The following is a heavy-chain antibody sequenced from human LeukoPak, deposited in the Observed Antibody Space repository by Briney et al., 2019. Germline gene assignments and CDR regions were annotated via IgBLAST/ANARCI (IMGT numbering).Heavy chain of an antibody. CDR1: GYTFTGYY. D-gene: IGHD3-10*01. Sequence: ASVKVSCKASGYTFTGYYMHWVRQAPGQGLEWMGWINPNSGGTNYAQKFQGRVTMTRDTSISTAYMELSRLRSDDAAVYYCASRGACGSGSYILWDYWGQGTLVTVSS. V-gene: IGHV1-2*02. CDR3: ASRGACGSGSYILWDY. CDR2: INPNSGGT. J-gene: IGHJ4*02.